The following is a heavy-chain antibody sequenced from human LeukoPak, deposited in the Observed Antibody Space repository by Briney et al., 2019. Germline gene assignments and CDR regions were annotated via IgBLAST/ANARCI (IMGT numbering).Heavy chain of an antibody. CDR1: GFTFSSYE. J-gene: IGHJ4*02. Sequence: GGSLRLSCAASGFTFSSYEMNWVRQAPGKGLEGVSYISSSGSTIYYADSVKGRFTISRDNAKNSLYLQMNSLRVEDTAIYYCAREHYYDSSALDYCGQGTLVIVSS. V-gene: IGHV3-48*03. CDR3: AREHYYDSSALDY. D-gene: IGHD3-22*01. CDR2: ISSSGSTI.